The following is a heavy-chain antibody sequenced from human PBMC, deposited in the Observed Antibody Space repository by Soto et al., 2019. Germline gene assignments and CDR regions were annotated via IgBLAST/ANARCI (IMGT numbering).Heavy chain of an antibody. CDR1: GYTFTSYG. Sequence: GASVKVSCKASGYTFTSYGISWVRQAPGQGLEWMGWISAYNGNTNYAQKLQGRVTMTTDTSTSTAYMELRSLRSDDTAVYYCASYWYGDYALDYYYYYGMDVWGQGTTVTVSS. CDR2: ISAYNGNT. D-gene: IGHD4-17*01. V-gene: IGHV1-18*01. CDR3: ASYWYGDYALDYYYYYGMDV. J-gene: IGHJ6*02.